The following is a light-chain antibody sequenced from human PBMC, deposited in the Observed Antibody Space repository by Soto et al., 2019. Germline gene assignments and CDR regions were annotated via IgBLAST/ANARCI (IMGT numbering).Light chain of an antibody. CDR2: YDN. Sequence: SYELTQPPSVSVAPGETARITCGGNNIGRENVHWYQQRPGQAPVLVIYYDNDRPSGIPERFSGSNSGNTATLTISRVEAGDEDDYYCQVWDISSDHPVFGGGTKLTVL. V-gene: IGLV3-21*04. J-gene: IGLJ2*01. CDR1: NIGREN. CDR3: QVWDISSDHPV.